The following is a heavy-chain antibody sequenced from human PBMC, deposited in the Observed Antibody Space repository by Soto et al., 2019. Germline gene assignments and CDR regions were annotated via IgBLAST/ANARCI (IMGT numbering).Heavy chain of an antibody. J-gene: IGHJ4*02. D-gene: IGHD2-21*02. CDR1: GYTFTSYW. CDR3: AREWGDSYLYFDY. V-gene: IGHV5-51*01. Sequence: GESLKISCSVSGYTFTSYWIGWVRQLPGKGLEWMGIIYPGDSEIRYTPSFQGQVTISADKSIRTAYLHWNSLKASDTAMYYCAREWGDSYLYFDYWGQGNLVTVSS. CDR2: IYPGDSEI.